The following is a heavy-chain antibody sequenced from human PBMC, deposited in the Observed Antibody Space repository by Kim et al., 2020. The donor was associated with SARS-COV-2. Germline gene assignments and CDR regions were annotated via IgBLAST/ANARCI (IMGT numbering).Heavy chain of an antibody. CDR1: GITFSSYA. V-gene: IGHV3-23*01. Sequence: GGSLRLSCAASGITFSSYAMNWVRQAPGKGLEWVSSIGRSGSTSYAGSVKGGLTSSSENSSKKPRLQQNNRSTAETAADYYWGTVCSGGSIGWGYGTWG. CDR3: WGTVCSGGSIGWGYGT. D-gene: IGHD2-15*01. J-gene: IGHJ5*01. CDR2: SIGRSGST.